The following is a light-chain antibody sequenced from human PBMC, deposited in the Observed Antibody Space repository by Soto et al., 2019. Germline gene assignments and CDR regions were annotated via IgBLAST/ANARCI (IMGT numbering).Light chain of an antibody. CDR1: QGITNY. Sequence: DIQMTQSPSSLYASVGDRVTLTCQASQGITNYLNWYQQKPGKAPKLLIYGASNLETGVPSRFSGSGSGTDFTFTISSLQAEDIATYFCQQYDSVFTVGPGTRLEIK. CDR2: GAS. CDR3: QQYDSVFT. V-gene: IGKV1-33*01. J-gene: IGKJ5*01.